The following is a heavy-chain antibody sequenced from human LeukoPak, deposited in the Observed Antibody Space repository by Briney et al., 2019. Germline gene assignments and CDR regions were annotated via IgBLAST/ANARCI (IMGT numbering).Heavy chain of an antibody. V-gene: IGHV1-2*02. CDR3: ARGSGFQYRGITTNYYMDV. CDR1: GYTFSGFY. J-gene: IGHJ6*03. D-gene: IGHD3-22*01. Sequence: ASVTVSCKASGYTFSGFYMHWVRQAPGQGLEWMGWIDPKRGGTSFAQKFQGSVTMTRDTSISTACIELSRLKYDDTAVYYCARGSGFQYRGITTNYYMDVWGKGTTVTVSS. CDR2: IDPKRGGT.